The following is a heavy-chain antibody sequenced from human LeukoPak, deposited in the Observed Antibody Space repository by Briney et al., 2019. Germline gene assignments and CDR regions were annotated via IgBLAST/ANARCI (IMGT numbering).Heavy chain of an antibody. Sequence: PGRSLRLSCAASGFTFSSYGMHWVRQAPGKGLEWVAVIWYGGSNKYYADSVKGRFTISRDNSKNTLYLQMNSLRAEDTAVYYCARDAAAGRSVNWFDPWGQGTLVTVSS. J-gene: IGHJ5*02. CDR2: IWYGGSNK. CDR3: ARDAAAGRSVNWFDP. CDR1: GFTFSSYG. D-gene: IGHD6-13*01. V-gene: IGHV3-33*01.